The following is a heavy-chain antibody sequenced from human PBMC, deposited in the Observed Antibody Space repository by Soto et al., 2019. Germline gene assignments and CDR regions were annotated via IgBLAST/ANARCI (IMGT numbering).Heavy chain of an antibody. CDR3: ATYKAVAGRPAFDY. D-gene: IGHD6-19*01. CDR1: GFTFSDYY. CDR2: ISSSSSYT. Sequence: GGSLRLSCAASGFTFSDYYMSWIRQAPGKGLEWVSYISSSSSYTNYADSVKGRFTISRDNAKNSLYLQMNSLRAEDTAVYYCATYKAVAGRPAFDYWGQGTLVTVSS. V-gene: IGHV3-11*06. J-gene: IGHJ4*02.